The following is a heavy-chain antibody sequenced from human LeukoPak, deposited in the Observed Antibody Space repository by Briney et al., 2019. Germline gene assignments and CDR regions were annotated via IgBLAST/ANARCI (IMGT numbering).Heavy chain of an antibody. D-gene: IGHD6-19*01. CDR2: ISWDGGST. CDR1: GFTFDDYA. J-gene: IGHJ4*02. CDR3: AKDSGRGWYSCDY. V-gene: IGHV3-43D*03. Sequence: GGTLRLSCAASGFTFDDYAMHWVRQAPGKGLEWVSLISWDGGSTYYADSVKGRFTISRDNSKNSLYLQMNSLRAEDTALYYCAKDSGRGWYSCDYWGQGTLVTVSS.